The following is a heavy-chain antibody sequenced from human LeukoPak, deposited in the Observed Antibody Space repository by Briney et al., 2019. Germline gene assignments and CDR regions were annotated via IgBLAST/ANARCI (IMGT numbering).Heavy chain of an antibody. D-gene: IGHD3-22*01. V-gene: IGHV4-38-2*01. CDR3: ARPDRGYYDSSGHDAFDI. CDR2: IYHSGST. Sequence: TSETLSLTCAVSGYSISSGYYWGWIRQPPGKGLEWTGSIYHSGSTYYNPSLKSRVTISVDTSKNQFSLKLSSVTAADTAVYYCARPDRGYYDSSGHDAFDIWGQGTMVTVSS. CDR1: GYSISSGYY. J-gene: IGHJ3*02.